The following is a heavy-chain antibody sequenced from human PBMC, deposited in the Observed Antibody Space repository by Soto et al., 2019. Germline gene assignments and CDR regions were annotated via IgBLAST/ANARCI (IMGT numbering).Heavy chain of an antibody. V-gene: IGHV3-23*01. D-gene: IGHD1-1*01. J-gene: IGHJ3*01. CDR1: GFTFSSYA. CDR2: ISGSGGSA. CDR3: ATWNEWEPGYVV. Sequence: PGGSLRLSCAASGFTFSSYAMSSVRQAPGKGLEWVSAISGSGGSAYYADSVKRRFTISRDSSKSTVYHQMNDLRPADTAVYYYATWNEWEPGYVVWGQGTLLTV.